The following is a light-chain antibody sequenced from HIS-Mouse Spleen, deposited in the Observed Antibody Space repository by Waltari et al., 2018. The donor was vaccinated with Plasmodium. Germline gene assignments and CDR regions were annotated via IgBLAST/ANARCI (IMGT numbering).Light chain of an antibody. CDR1: NIGSKN. Sequence: SYELTQPLSVSVALGQTARITCGGNNIGSKNVHWYQQKPGQAPVLVIYRDSNRPFGIPERCSGSNSGNTATLTISRAQAGDEADYYCQVWDSSTVVFGGGTKLTVL. CDR3: QVWDSSTVV. J-gene: IGLJ2*01. V-gene: IGLV3-9*01. CDR2: RDS.